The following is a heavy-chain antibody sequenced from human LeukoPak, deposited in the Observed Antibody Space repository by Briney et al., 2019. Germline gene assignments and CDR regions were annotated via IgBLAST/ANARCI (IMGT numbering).Heavy chain of an antibody. CDR3: AKGSTTDMVRGVTLFDY. J-gene: IGHJ4*02. Sequence: PGGSLRLSCTASGFTFSSYAMSWVRQAPGKGLEWVSAISGSGGSTYYADSVKGRFTISRDNSKNTLYLQMNSLRAEDTAVYYCAKGSTTDMVRGVTLFDYWGQGTLVTVSS. CDR1: GFTFSSYA. V-gene: IGHV3-23*01. D-gene: IGHD3-10*01. CDR2: ISGSGGST.